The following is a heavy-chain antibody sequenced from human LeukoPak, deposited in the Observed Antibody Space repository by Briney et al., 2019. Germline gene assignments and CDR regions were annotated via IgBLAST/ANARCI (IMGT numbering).Heavy chain of an antibody. Sequence: SETLSLTCTVSGASVTTYYWSWIRQPPGKGLESIAYIHYSGNTNYNPSLKSRVTMAIDTSKNQISLNLTSVTAAGTAVYYCARVRGASYIDSWGQGTLVTVSS. D-gene: IGHD1-26*01. J-gene: IGHJ4*02. V-gene: IGHV4-59*02. CDR2: IHYSGNT. CDR1: GASVTTYY. CDR3: ARVRGASYIDS.